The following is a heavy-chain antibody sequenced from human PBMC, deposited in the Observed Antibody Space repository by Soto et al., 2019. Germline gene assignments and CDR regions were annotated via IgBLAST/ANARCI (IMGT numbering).Heavy chain of an antibody. CDR3: ARWRVRLCSWYMGHHNNWFDP. Sequence: SETLSLTCTVSGGSISSGGYYWSWIRQHPGKGLEWIGYIYYSGSTYYNPSLKSRVTISVDTSKNQFSLKLSSVTAADTAVYYCARWRVRLCSWYMGHHNNWFDPWGQGTLVTVSS. D-gene: IGHD6-13*01. V-gene: IGHV4-31*03. CDR2: IYYSGST. CDR1: GGSISSGGYY. J-gene: IGHJ5*02.